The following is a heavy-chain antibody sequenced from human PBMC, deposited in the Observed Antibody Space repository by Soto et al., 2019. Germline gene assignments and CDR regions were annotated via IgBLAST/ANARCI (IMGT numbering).Heavy chain of an antibody. CDR3: ARSPNSGSDSGYYYYGMDV. J-gene: IGHJ6*02. CDR2: ISAYNGNT. CDR1: GYTFTSYG. V-gene: IGHV1-18*04. Sequence: ASVKVPCKASGYTFTSYGISWVRQAPGQGLEWMGWISAYNGNTNYAQKLQGRVTMTTNTSTSTAYMELRSLRSDDTAVYYCARSPNSGSDSGYYYYGMDVWGQGTTVTVSS. D-gene: IGHD1-26*01.